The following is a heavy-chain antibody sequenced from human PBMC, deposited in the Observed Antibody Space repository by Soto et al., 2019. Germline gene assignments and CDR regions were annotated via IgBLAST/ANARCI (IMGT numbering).Heavy chain of an antibody. Sequence: QITLKESGPTLVKPTQALTLTCTFSGFSLSTTEEGVAWIRQPPGNALEWLALIYWDDDKRYSPSLKSRLTITKDTAKNQVVLTMTNMNPVDTATYFFAHRFEWYYFDHWGQGTLVTVS. CDR3: AHRFEWYYFDH. D-gene: IGHD3-9*01. CDR2: IYWDDDK. V-gene: IGHV2-5*02. CDR1: GFSLSTTEEG. J-gene: IGHJ4*02.